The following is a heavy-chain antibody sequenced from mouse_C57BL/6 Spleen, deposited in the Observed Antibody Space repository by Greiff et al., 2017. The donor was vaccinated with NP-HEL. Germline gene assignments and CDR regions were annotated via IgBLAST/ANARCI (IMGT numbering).Heavy chain of an antibody. J-gene: IGHJ2*01. CDR2: IDPENGDT. D-gene: IGHD1-2*01. CDR3: TTGITTAIP. CDR1: GFNIKDDY. V-gene: IGHV14-4*01. Sequence: VQLKQSGAELVRPGASVKLSCTASGFNIKDDYMHWVKQRPEQGLEWIGWIDPENGDTEYASKFQGKATITADTSSNTAYLQLSSLTSEDTAVYYCTTGITTAIPWGQGTTLTVSS.